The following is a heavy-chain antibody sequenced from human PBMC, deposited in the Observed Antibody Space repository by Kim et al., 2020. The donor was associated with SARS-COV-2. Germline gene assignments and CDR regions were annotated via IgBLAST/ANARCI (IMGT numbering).Heavy chain of an antibody. CDR3: ARFPSDSSGYYYYFDY. J-gene: IGHJ4*02. D-gene: IGHD3-22*01. CDR2: IYPGDSDT. Sequence: GESLKISCKGSGYSFTSYWIGWVRQMPGKGLEWMGIIYPGDSDTRYSPSFQGQVTISADKSISTAYLQWSSLKASDTAMYYCARFPSDSSGYYYYFDYWGQGTLVTVSS. V-gene: IGHV5-51*01. CDR1: GYSFTSYW.